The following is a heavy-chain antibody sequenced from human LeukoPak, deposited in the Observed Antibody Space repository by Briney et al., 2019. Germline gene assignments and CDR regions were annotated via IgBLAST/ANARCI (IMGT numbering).Heavy chain of an antibody. CDR3: ARHPGGTYRFDY. J-gene: IGHJ4*02. V-gene: IGHV4-38-2*01. Sequence: PSQTLSLTCVVSGYSISSGYYWGWIRQPPGKGLEWIGSIYHSGTTLYNPSLKSRVTISLDTSKNQFSLNLSSVTAADTAVYYCARHPGGTYRFDYWGQGTLVTVSS. D-gene: IGHD1-26*01. CDR1: GYSISSGYY. CDR2: IYHSGTT.